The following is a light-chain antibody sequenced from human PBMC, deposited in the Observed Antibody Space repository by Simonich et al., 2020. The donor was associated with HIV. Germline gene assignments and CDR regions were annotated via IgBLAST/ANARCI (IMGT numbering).Light chain of an antibody. CDR3: QQYNSYQYT. CDR2: KAS. V-gene: IGKV1-5*03. J-gene: IGKJ2*01. CDR1: QSISSW. Sequence: DIQMTQSSSFLSASVGDRVTITCRASQSISSWLAWYQQKPGKAPKRLIYKASSLESGVPSRFSGSGSGTEFTLTISSLQPDDFATYYCQQYNSYQYTFGQGTKLEIK.